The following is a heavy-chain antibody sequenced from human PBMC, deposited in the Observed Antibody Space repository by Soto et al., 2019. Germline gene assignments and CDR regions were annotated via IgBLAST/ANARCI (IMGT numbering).Heavy chain of an antibody. V-gene: IGHV3-23*01. Sequence: GGSLRLSYAASGFTFSSYAMSWVRQAPGKGLEWVSAISGSGGSTYYADSVKGRFTISRDNSKNTLYLQMNSLRAEDTAVYYCARDLRPRYYDFWSGYQPLDYWGQGTLVTVSS. CDR1: GFTFSSYA. CDR2: ISGSGGST. D-gene: IGHD3-3*01. CDR3: ARDLRPRYYDFWSGYQPLDY. J-gene: IGHJ4*02.